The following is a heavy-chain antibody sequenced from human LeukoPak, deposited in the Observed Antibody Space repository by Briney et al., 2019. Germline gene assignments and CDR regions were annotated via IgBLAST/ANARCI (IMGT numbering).Heavy chain of an antibody. CDR3: ARDPLIGSTYTTAWGY. CDR1: GFTFSDYY. D-gene: IGHD2-2*01. V-gene: IGHV3-11*04. Sequence: GGSLRLSCAASGFTFSDYYMTWIRHAPGKGLEWVSYSSSTGNIIFYADSVKGRFTISRDNAKNSLYLQMNSLRAEDTAVYYCARDPLIGSTYTTAWGYWGQGTLVTVSS. CDR2: SSSTGNII. J-gene: IGHJ4*02.